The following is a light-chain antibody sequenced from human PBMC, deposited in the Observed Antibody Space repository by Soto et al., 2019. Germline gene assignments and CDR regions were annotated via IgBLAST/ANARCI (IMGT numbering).Light chain of an antibody. V-gene: IGKV3-11*01. CDR2: DAS. CDR3: QQRSNWPPVN. J-gene: IGKJ4*01. CDR1: QSVSSY. Sequence: EIVLTQSPATLSLSPGERATLSCRASQSVSSYLAWYQQKPGQAPRLLIYDASNSATGIPARFSGSGSGTDFTPTISSLEPEDFAVYYCQQRSNWPPVNFGGGTTVEIK.